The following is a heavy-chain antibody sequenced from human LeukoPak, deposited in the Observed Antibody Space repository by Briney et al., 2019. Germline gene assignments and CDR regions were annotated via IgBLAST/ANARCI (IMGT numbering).Heavy chain of an antibody. CDR1: GFTFSSYA. J-gene: IGHJ6*03. V-gene: IGHV3-23*01. CDR2: ISGSGGST. CDR3: AREAAYYDFWSGYYTGIRGYYYYYMDV. D-gene: IGHD3-3*01. Sequence: PGGSLRLSCAASGFTFSSYAMSWVRQAPGKGLEWVSAISGSGGSTYYADSVKGRFTISRDNSKNTLYLQMNSLRAEDTAVYYCAREAAYYDFWSGYYTGIRGYYYYYMDVWGKGTTVTVSS.